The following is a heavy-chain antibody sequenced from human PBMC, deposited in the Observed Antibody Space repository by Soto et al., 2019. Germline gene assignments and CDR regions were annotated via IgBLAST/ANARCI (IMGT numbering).Heavy chain of an antibody. J-gene: IGHJ4*02. CDR3: AKYRRTDAEGYTFDY. Sequence: LSLTCTVSGDSISGYYWSWIRQPPGKGLEWIGYIYYSGSTNYNPSLKGRVTMSVDTSKNQFSLKLTSVTAADTAMYFCAKYRRTDAEGYTFDYWGQGALVTVSS. CDR2: IYYSGST. CDR1: GDSISGYY. D-gene: IGHD2-15*01. V-gene: IGHV4-59*01.